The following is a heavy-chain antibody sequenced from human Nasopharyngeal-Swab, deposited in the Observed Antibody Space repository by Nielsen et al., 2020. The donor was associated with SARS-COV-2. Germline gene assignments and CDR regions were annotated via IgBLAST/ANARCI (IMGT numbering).Heavy chain of an antibody. J-gene: IGHJ6*02. CDR3: AKDGKRRGIAAAGTLYYYYGMDV. Sequence: VRQAPGKGVEWVSAISGSGGSTYYADSVKGRFTISRDNSKNTLYLQMNSLRAEDTAVYYCAKDGKRRGIAAAGTLYYYYGMDVWGQGTTVTVSS. D-gene: IGHD6-13*01. V-gene: IGHV3-23*01. CDR2: ISGSGGST.